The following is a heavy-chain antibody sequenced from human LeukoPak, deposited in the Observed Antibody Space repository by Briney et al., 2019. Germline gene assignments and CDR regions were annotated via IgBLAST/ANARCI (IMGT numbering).Heavy chain of an antibody. CDR1: GFTFSSYW. CDR3: ARGGALGTFDF. V-gene: IGHV3-7*01. J-gene: IGHJ4*02. Sequence: PGGSLRLSCAASGFTFSSYWMSWVRQPPGKGLEWVAHIKQDGSDKYYVDSVKGRFTISRDNANNSLYVQMHSLKVEDTAVYYCARGGALGTFDFWGQGTLVTVSS. D-gene: IGHD6-13*01. CDR2: IKQDGSDK.